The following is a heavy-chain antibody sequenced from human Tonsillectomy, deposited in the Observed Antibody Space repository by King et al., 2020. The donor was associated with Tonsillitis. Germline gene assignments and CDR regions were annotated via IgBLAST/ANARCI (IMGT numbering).Heavy chain of an antibody. Sequence: VQLVESGGGLVKPGGSLRLSCAASGFTFSDYYMSWIRQAPGKGMEWVSYISSSSSYTNYADSVKGRFTISRDNAKNSMYLQMNSRSAEDTAVYYCARRSGYSSGWYFDYWGQGTLVTVSS. J-gene: IGHJ4*02. CDR2: ISSSSSYT. CDR3: ARRSGYSSGWYFDY. D-gene: IGHD6-19*01. CDR1: GFTFSDYY. V-gene: IGHV3-11*05.